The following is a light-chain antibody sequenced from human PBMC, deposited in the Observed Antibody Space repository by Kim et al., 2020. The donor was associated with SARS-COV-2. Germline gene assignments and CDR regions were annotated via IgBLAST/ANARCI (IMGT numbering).Light chain of an antibody. V-gene: IGLV1-47*01. CDR1: CTISAGYY. CDR3: EAYDDSLSGAV. CDR2: TNN. J-gene: IGLJ3*02. Sequence: GKSATTSACGRCTISAGYYVQWYQQLPGTAPKLLIYTNNPRPPGVPDRFSGSKSGTAASLAITGLRSEDEADYYCEAYDDSLSGAVFGGGTQLTVL.